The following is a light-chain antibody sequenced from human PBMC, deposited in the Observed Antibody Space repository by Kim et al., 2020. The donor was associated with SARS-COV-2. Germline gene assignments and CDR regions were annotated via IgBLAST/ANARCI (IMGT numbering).Light chain of an antibody. CDR1: SSDVGGYIH. CDR3: SSFTTIGTWV. Sequence: GPSSPSSCTGTSSDVGGYIHVSWYQQHPGKAPKLIIYDVSKRPSGASDRFSGSKSANTASLTISGLQAEDEAEYYCSSFTTIGTWVFGGGTQLTVL. V-gene: IGLV2-14*04. CDR2: DVS. J-gene: IGLJ3*02.